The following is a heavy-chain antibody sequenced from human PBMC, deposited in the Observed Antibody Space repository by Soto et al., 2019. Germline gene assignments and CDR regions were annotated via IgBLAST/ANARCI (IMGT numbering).Heavy chain of an antibody. D-gene: IGHD3-3*01. CDR3: ARTPTYYDFWSGHYYYYMDV. V-gene: IGHV5-51*01. CDR1: GYSFTSYW. Sequence: PGESLKISCKGSGYSFTSYWIGWVRQMPGKGLEWMGIIYPGDSDTRYSPSFQGQVTISADKSISTAYLQWSSLKASDTAMYYWARTPTYYDFWSGHYYYYMDVWGKGTTVTVSS. J-gene: IGHJ6*03. CDR2: IYPGDSDT.